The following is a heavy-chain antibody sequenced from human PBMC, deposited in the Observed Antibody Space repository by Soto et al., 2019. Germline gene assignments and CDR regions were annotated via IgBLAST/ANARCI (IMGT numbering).Heavy chain of an antibody. CDR1: GGSISSSSYY. J-gene: IGHJ4*02. Sequence: QLQLQESGPGLVKPSETLSLTCTVSGGSISSSSYYWGWIRQPPGKGLEWIGSIYYSGSTYYNPSLKSRVTISVDTSKNQFSLKLSSVTAADTAVYYCARHRGERGTIFGVVTGPGLIDYWGQGTLVTVSS. CDR2: IYYSGST. V-gene: IGHV4-39*01. D-gene: IGHD3-3*01. CDR3: ARHRGERGTIFGVVTGPGLIDY.